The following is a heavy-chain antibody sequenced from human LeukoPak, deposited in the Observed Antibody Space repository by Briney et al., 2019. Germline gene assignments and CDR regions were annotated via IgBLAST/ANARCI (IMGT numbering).Heavy chain of an antibody. CDR2: INHSGST. CDR1: GGSFSGYY. CDR3: ARGPPPDLDY. V-gene: IGHV4-34*01. J-gene: IGHJ4*02. Sequence: PSETLSLTCAVYGGSFSGYYWSWIRQPPGKGLEWIGEINHSGSTNYNPSLKSRVTISIDTSKNQFSLKVTSVTAADTAVYYCARGPPPDLDYWGRGTLVTVSS.